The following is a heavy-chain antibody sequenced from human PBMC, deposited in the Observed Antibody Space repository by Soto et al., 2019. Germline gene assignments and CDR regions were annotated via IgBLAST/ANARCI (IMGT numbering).Heavy chain of an antibody. CDR2: ISSGSTYI. V-gene: IGHV3-21*01. CDR3: ARSGSSRLTPYYYGMDV. J-gene: IGHJ6*02. Sequence: QAPGKGLEWVSSISSGSTYIYYADSVKGRFTISRDNAKNSLYLQMNSLSADDTAVYYCARSGSSRLTPYYYGMDVWGQGTTVTVSS. D-gene: IGHD6-13*01.